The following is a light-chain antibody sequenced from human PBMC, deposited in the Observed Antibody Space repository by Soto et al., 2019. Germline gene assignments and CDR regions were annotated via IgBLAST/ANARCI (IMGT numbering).Light chain of an antibody. CDR2: GAS. J-gene: IGKJ1*01. CDR1: QSVSSSY. V-gene: IGKV3-20*01. Sequence: EIVLTQSPGTLSLSPGERATLSCRASQSVSSSYLVWYQQKPGQAPRLLIYGASSRATGIPDRFSGSGSETEFTLTISSLQSEDFAVYYCQQYNNWPPWTFGQGTKVEIK. CDR3: QQYNNWPPWT.